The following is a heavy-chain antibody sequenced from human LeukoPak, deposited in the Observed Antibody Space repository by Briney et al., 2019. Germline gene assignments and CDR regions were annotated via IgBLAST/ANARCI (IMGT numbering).Heavy chain of an antibody. J-gene: IGHJ4*02. Sequence: GGSLRLSCAASGFTFSSYAMSWVRQAPGKGLEWVSAIRDSGSSTHYADSVKGRFTTSRDNSKNTLFLQMNSLRAEDTAIYYCAKYGPQDSGSSHFDYWGKGALVTVSS. CDR3: AKYGPQDSGSSHFDY. D-gene: IGHD1-26*01. V-gene: IGHV3-23*01. CDR2: IRDSGSST. CDR1: GFTFSSYA.